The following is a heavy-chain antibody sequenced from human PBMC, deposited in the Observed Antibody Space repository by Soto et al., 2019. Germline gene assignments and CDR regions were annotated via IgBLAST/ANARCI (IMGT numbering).Heavy chain of an antibody. D-gene: IGHD2-21*01. CDR1: GGSISSSGYY. J-gene: IGHJ6*02. Sequence: PSETLSLTCTVSGGSISSSGYYWGWIRQPPGKGLDWVGSLYYSGNTYYNPSLKSRVTMSIDTSKSQFSLQLRSLTAADTAVYYCAKNRDYDGMAVWGQGTAVTVSS. CDR3: AKNRDYDGMAV. V-gene: IGHV4-39*01. CDR2: LYYSGNT.